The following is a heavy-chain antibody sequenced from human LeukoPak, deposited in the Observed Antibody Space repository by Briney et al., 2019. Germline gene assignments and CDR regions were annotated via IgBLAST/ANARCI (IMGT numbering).Heavy chain of an antibody. CDR1: AFTFSSYG. CDR2: IWYDGSNE. D-gene: IGHD6-19*01. V-gene: IGHV3-33*08. J-gene: IGHJ6*02. Sequence: GGSLRLSCSASAFTFSSYGMHWVRQAPGKGLEWVAVIWYDGSNEDYADSVKGRFTISRDNSKNTLYLQMNSLRAEDTAVYYCARDRVRAVAGSGGGYYYYGMDVWGQGTTVTVSS. CDR3: ARDRVRAVAGSGGGYYYYGMDV.